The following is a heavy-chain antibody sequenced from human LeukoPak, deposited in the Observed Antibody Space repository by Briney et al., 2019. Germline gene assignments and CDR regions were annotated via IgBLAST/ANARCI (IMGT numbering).Heavy chain of an antibody. CDR1: GGSFSGYY. V-gene: IGHV4-34*01. Sequence: PSETLSLTCAVYGGSFSGYYWGWIRQPPGKGLEWIGEINHSGSTNYNPSLKSRVTISVDTSKNQFSLKLSSVTAADTAVYYCACLPSSTSYYYYGMDVWGQGTTVTVSS. CDR3: ACLPSSTSYYYYGMDV. D-gene: IGHD2-2*01. J-gene: IGHJ6*02. CDR2: INHSGST.